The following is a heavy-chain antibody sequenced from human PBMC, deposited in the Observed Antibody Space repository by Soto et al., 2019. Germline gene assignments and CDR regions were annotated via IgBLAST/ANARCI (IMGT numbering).Heavy chain of an antibody. V-gene: IGHV4-61*03. CDR2: ISYTGRT. CDR1: GDSVTSGSYY. Sequence: PSETLSLTCIVSGDSVTSGSYYWTWLRQPPGKGLEWIGYISYTGRTKYNPSLQSRVTISVDTSNNDFSLNLSSVTAADTAVYFCAREWGLLPYYVMNVWGHGTAVTVSS. D-gene: IGHD7-27*01. J-gene: IGHJ6*02. CDR3: AREWGLLPYYVMNV.